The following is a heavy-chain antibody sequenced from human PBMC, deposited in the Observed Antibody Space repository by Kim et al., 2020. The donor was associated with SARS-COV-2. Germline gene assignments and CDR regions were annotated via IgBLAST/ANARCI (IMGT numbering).Heavy chain of an antibody. V-gene: IGHV3-11*01. Sequence: DSGKGRFTIPRDNAKNSLYLQMNSLRAEDTAVYYCARDLGEMDYYYGMDVWGQGTTVTVSS. J-gene: IGHJ6*02. D-gene: IGHD2-2*03. CDR3: ARDLGEMDYYYGMDV.